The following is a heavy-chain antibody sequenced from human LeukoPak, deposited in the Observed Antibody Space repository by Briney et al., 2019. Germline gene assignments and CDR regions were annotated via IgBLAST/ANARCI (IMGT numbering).Heavy chain of an antibody. CDR1: GYTFTSYY. CDR2: INPSGGST. CDR3: ARVPQLDTDAFDI. J-gene: IGHJ3*02. D-gene: IGHD1-1*01. V-gene: IGHV1-46*01. Sequence: ASVKVSCKASGYTFTSYYMHWVRQAPGQGLEWMGIINPSGGSTSYAQKLQGRVTMTRDMSTSTVYMELSSLRSEDTAVYYCARVPQLDTDAFDIWGQGIMVTVSS.